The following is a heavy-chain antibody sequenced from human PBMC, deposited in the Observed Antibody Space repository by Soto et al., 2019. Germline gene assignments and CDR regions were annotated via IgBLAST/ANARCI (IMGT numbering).Heavy chain of an antibody. CDR2: TYYRSKWYN. CDR3: ARGSWDDVSGHYSMDV. V-gene: IGHV6-1*01. D-gene: IGHD1-1*01. J-gene: IGHJ6*03. CDR1: GDSVSSNSAG. Sequence: QVQLQQSGPGLVKPSQTLSLTCDISGDSVSSNSAGWNWIRQTPSRGLEWLGRTYYRSKWYNNYAVSVKSRVNVNPDTAKNQFSLQLNSVTPEDTAVYYCARGSWDDVSGHYSMDVWGKGTTVTVSS.